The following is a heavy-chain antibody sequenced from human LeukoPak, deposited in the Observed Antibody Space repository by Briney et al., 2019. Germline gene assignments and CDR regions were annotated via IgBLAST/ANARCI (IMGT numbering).Heavy chain of an antibody. D-gene: IGHD2-15*01. V-gene: IGHV4-34*01. CDR2: INHSGST. CDR3: ASRYCSGGSCYQTPPRA. CDR1: GGSFSGYY. J-gene: IGHJ6*02. Sequence: SETLSLTCAVYGGSFSGYYWSWIRQPPGKGLEWIGEINHSGSTNYNPSLKSRVTISVDTSKNQFSLKLSSVTAADTAVYYCASRYCSGGSCYQTPPRAWGQGTTVTVSS.